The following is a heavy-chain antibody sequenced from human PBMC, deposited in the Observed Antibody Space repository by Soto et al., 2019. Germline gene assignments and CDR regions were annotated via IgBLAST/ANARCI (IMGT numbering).Heavy chain of an antibody. CDR1: GGSISSSSW. CDR2: IYHSGST. Sequence: QVQLQESGPGLVKPSGTLSLTCAVSGGSISSSSWWSWVRQPPGKGLEWIGEIYHSGSTNYNPSLKSRVTISVDKSKNQCSLKLSSVTAADTAVYYCARDRARGVLKIYYYGMDVWGQGTTVTVSS. D-gene: IGHD3-10*01. CDR3: ARDRARGVLKIYYYGMDV. J-gene: IGHJ6*02. V-gene: IGHV4-4*02.